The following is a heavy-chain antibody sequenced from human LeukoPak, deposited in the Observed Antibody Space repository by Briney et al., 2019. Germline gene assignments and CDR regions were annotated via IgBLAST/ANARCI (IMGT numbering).Heavy chain of an antibody. Sequence: ASVKVSCKASRYTFTRYYMHWVRQAPGQGLEWMGWINPNSGGTNYAQKFQGRVTMTRNTSISTAYMELSSLRSEDTAVYYCARGRIPAAGTGPGDYWGQGTLLTVSS. CDR3: ARGRIPAAGTGPGDY. V-gene: IGHV1-2*02. CDR2: INPNSGGT. J-gene: IGHJ4*02. D-gene: IGHD6-13*01. CDR1: RYTFTRYY.